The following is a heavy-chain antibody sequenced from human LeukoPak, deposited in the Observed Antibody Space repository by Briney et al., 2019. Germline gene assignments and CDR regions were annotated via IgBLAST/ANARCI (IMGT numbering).Heavy chain of an antibody. J-gene: IGHJ4*02. CDR2: IYTSGST. CDR3: ARDTYYYDSSGYYNGRYFDY. D-gene: IGHD3-22*01. V-gene: IGHV4-4*07. Sequence: SEALSLTCTVSGGSISSYYWSWIRQPAGKGLEWIGRIYTSGSTNYNPSLKSRVTMSVDTSKNQFSLKLNSVTAADTAVYYCARDTYYYDSSGYYNGRYFDYWGQGTLVTVSS. CDR1: GGSISSYY.